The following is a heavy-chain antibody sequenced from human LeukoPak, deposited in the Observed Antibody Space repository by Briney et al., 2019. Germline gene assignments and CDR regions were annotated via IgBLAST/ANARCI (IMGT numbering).Heavy chain of an antibody. CDR2: ISAYNGNT. Sequence: GASVKVSCKASGYTFTSYGISWVRQAPGQGLEWMGWISAYNGNTNYAQKLQGRVTMTTDTSTSTAYMELRSLRSDDTAVYYCARTPDYDSSGWIDYWGQGTLVTVSS. CDR1: GYTFTSYG. J-gene: IGHJ4*02. CDR3: ARTPDYDSSGWIDY. V-gene: IGHV1-18*01. D-gene: IGHD3-22*01.